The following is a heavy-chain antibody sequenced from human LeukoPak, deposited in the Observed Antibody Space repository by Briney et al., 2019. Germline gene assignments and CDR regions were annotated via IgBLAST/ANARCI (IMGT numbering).Heavy chain of an antibody. CDR3: ARLTAVVTFDY. J-gene: IGHJ4*02. V-gene: IGHV5-51*01. CDR2: IYPSDSDT. D-gene: IGHD4-23*01. Sequence: GESLKISCKGSGYSFTSNWIGWVRQMPGKGLEWMGVIYPSDSDTRYSPSFQGQVTISADKSISTAYLQWRSLKVSDSAMYYCARLTAVVTFDYWGQGTPVTVSS. CDR1: GYSFTSNW.